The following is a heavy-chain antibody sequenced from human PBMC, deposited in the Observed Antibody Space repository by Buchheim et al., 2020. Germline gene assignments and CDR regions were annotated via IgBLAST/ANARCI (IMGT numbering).Heavy chain of an antibody. CDR2: IHSTGAK. J-gene: IGHJ4*02. CDR1: GGSIRSGDFY. CDR3: ARTSGYYDGSASWDY. D-gene: IGHD3-22*01. Sequence: QVQLQESGPGLVKPSQTLSLTCTVSGGSIRSGDFYWSWIRQSPGKGLEWIGYIHSTGAKYQNPSLNSRLTLSLYTTNNQFPLQMRSVTAADTGVYFCARTSGYYDGSASWDYWGQGTL. V-gene: IGHV4-30-4*01.